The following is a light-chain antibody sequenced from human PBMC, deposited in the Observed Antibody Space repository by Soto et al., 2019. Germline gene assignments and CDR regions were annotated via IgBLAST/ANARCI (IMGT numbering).Light chain of an antibody. Sequence: QSALTQPASVSGSPGQSITISCTGTRSDVGGYNYVYWHQHHPGKAPKLIIYDVTNRPSGVSDRFSGSKSGNTASLTISGLQSEDEDDYYCCSYTSSSTYVFGPGTKLTVL. CDR2: DVT. J-gene: IGLJ1*01. CDR1: RSDVGGYNY. V-gene: IGLV2-14*03. CDR3: CSYTSSSTYV.